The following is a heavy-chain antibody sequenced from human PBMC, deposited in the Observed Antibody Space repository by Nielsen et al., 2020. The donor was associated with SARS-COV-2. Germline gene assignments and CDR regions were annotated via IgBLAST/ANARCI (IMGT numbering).Heavy chain of an antibody. CDR1: GFTFSSYW. Sequence: GSLKISCAASGFTFSSYWMSWVRQAPGKGLEWVANIKQDGSEKYYVDSVKGRFTISRDNAKNSLYLQMNSLRAEDTAVYYCARYYGSGWFDYFDYWGQGTLVTVSS. CDR3: ARYYGSGWFDYFDY. CDR2: IKQDGSEK. J-gene: IGHJ4*02. V-gene: IGHV3-7*01. D-gene: IGHD6-19*01.